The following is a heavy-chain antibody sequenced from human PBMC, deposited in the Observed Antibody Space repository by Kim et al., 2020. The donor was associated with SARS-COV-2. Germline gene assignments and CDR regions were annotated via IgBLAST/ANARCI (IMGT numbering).Heavy chain of an antibody. CDR2: IYTGTT. CDR3: ARGDRIQQLPFDY. Sequence: SETLSLTCTVSGASISSGSNYWGWIRQPPGKGLEWIGSIYTGTTYYTPSLKSRVSISVDTSTNQFSLNLNSVTAADTAVYYCARGDRIQQLPFDYWGHGTLITVSS. V-gene: IGHV4-39*01. D-gene: IGHD6-13*01. CDR1: GASISSGSNY. J-gene: IGHJ4*01.